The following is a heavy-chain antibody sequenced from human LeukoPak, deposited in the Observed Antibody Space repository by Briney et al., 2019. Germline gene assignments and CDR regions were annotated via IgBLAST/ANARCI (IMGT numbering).Heavy chain of an antibody. D-gene: IGHD3-16*01. CDR3: ARETAGGTLDY. V-gene: IGHV3-48*03. CDR2: ISGSGSTM. CDR1: GFTFSAYA. J-gene: IGHJ4*02. Sequence: GGSLRLSCEASGFTFSAYATTWVRQAPGKGLEWVSYISGSGSTMYYAGSVKGRFTISRDNAKNSLYLQLKSLRAEDTAVYYCARETAGGTLDYWGQGALVTVSS.